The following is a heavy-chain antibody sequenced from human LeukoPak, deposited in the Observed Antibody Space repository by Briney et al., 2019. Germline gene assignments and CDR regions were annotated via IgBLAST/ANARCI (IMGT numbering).Heavy chain of an antibody. V-gene: IGHV4-59*01. Sequence: TSETLSLTCTVSGGSISSYYWSWIRQPPGKGLEWIGYIYYSGSTNYNPSLKSRVTISVDTSKNQFSLKLSSVTAADTAVYYCARSLGYCSSTSCYRPKHPAGYWGQGTLVTVSS. D-gene: IGHD2-2*02. CDR2: IYYSGST. CDR1: GGSISSYY. J-gene: IGHJ4*02. CDR3: ARSLGYCSSTSCYRPKHPAGY.